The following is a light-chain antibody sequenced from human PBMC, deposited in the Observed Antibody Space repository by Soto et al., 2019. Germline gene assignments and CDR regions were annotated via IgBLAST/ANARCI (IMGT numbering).Light chain of an antibody. Sequence: DVPMTQSPSSLSASVGDRGTITCRASQRISRYLSWYQQKPGKAPKLLIYAASSLQTGVPSRFTGSGSGTDFTLTISSLQPEDFATYYCQQSYSTPCTFGQGTKLEIK. CDR2: AAS. J-gene: IGKJ1*01. CDR3: QQSYSTPCT. CDR1: QRISRY. V-gene: IGKV1-39*01.